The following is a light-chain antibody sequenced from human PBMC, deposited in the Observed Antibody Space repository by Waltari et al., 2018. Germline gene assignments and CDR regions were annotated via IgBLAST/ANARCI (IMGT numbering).Light chain of an antibody. CDR1: SSDIGGYKY. V-gene: IGLV2-14*01. CDR3: SSFTTASTVI. J-gene: IGLJ2*01. Sequence: QSALTQPASVSGSPGQSITISCTGTSSDIGGYKYASWYQQPPDKAPKLIIFEVTNRPSGVSNRFSGSKSGNTASLTISGLQAEDEADYYCSSFTTASTVIFGGGTKLTVL. CDR2: EVT.